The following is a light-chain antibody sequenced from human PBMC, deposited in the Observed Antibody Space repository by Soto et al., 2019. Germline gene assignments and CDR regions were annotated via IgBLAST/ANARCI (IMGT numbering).Light chain of an antibody. V-gene: IGKV3-15*01. CDR1: QSVSNN. Sequence: EIVMTQSPATLSVSPVERVTLSFRASQSVSNNLAWYQRKPGQAPRLLMYGASTRATGIPARISGSGSGTEFTLNISSLQSEDFAVYYCQQYGSSSPVGQGTRLEI. J-gene: IGKJ5*01. CDR2: GAS. CDR3: QQYGSSSP.